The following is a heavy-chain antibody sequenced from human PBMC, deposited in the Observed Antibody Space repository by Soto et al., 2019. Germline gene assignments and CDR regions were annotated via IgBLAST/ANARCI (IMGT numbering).Heavy chain of an antibody. V-gene: IGHV3-15*07. J-gene: IGHJ4*02. CDR3: TTETYYDILTGYYNRDY. Sequence: GGSLRLSCAASGFTFSNAWMNWVRQAPGKGLEWVGRIKSKTDGGTTDYAAPVKGRFTISRDDSKNTLYLQMNSLKTEDTAVYYCTTETYYDILTGYYNRDYWGQGTLVTVSS. CDR2: IKSKTDGGTT. CDR1: GFTFSNAW. D-gene: IGHD3-9*01.